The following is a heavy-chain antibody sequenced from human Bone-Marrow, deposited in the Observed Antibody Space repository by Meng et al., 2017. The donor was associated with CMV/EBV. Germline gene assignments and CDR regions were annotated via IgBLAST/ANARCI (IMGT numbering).Heavy chain of an antibody. J-gene: IGHJ6*02. Sequence: SVNVSCKTSGLTFRSYVISWVRRAPGQGLEWMGGIIPTFDMTKYAQKFQGRLTIVADKATSTAYMELSGLSSEDTAVYYCARATRRRFWRVQKGNGMDDWGQGTAVTVYS. CDR2: IIPTFDMT. V-gene: IGHV1-69*10. CDR3: ARATRRRFWRVQKGNGMDD. CDR1: GLTFRSYV. D-gene: IGHD3-3*01.